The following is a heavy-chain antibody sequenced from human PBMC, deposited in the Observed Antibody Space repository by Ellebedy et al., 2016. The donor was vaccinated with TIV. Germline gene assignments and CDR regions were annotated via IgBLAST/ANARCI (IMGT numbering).Heavy chain of an antibody. CDR2: ISWNSGSI. CDR1: GFTFDDYA. Sequence: SLKISCAASGFTFDDYAMHWVRQAPGKGLEWVSGISWNSGSIGYADSVKGRFTISRDNAKNSLYLQMNSLRDGDTALYYCAKDPGRGLHYKYFDSWGQGALVTVSS. V-gene: IGHV3-9*01. J-gene: IGHJ4*02. D-gene: IGHD4-17*01. CDR3: AKDPGRGLHYKYFDS.